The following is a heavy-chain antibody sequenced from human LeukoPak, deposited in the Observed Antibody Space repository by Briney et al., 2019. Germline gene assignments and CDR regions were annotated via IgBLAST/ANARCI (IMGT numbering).Heavy chain of an antibody. V-gene: IGHV3-20*04. Sequence: GGSLRLSCAASGFTFDEYGMSWVRQAPGKGLEWVCGITRNGGSTGYADSVKGRFTISRDNAKNTLYLQMNSLRAEDTAVYYCARDRYTVTTQGLAYWGQGTLVTVSS. CDR1: GFTFDEYG. CDR2: ITRNGGST. J-gene: IGHJ4*02. CDR3: ARDRYTVTTQGLAY. D-gene: IGHD4-17*01.